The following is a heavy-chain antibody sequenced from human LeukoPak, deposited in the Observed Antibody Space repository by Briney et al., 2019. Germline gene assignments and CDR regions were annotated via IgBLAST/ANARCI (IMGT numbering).Heavy chain of an antibody. D-gene: IGHD6-6*01. V-gene: IGHV3-23*01. CDR3: ARAFAALYFDY. J-gene: IGHJ4*02. CDR1: GFTFSSYA. Sequence: GGSLRLSCVASGFTFSSYAMSWVRQAPGKGLDWVSAISGSGGSTYYADSVKGRFTISRDNAKNSLYLQMNSLRAEDTALYYCARAFAALYFDYWGQGTLVTVSS. CDR2: ISGSGGST.